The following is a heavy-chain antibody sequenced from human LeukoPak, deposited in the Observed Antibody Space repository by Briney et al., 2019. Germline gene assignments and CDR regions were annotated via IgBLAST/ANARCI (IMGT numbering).Heavy chain of an antibody. J-gene: IGHJ6*02. CDR2: IYHSGST. CDR1: GGSISSGGYS. CDR3: ARDQERYSSSWSLINYYGMDV. D-gene: IGHD6-13*01. Sequence: NSSESLSLTCAVSGGSISSGGYSWSWIRQPPGKGLEWIGYIYHSGSTYYNPSLKSRVTISVDRSKNQFSLKLSSVTAADTAVYYCARDQERYSSSWSLINYYGMDVWGQGTTVTVSS. V-gene: IGHV4-30-2*01.